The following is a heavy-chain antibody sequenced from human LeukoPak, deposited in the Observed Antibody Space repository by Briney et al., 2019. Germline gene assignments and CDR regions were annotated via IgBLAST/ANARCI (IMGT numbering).Heavy chain of an antibody. Sequence: PSETLSLTCAVSGGSISSSNWWSWVRQPPGKGLEWIGEIYHSGSTNYNPSLKSRVTISVDKSKNQFSLKLSSVTAADTAVYYCARHFGFGESSYYYMDVWGIGTTVTVSS. V-gene: IGHV4-4*02. CDR3: ARHFGFGESSYYYMDV. J-gene: IGHJ6*03. CDR2: IYHSGST. CDR1: GGSISSSNW. D-gene: IGHD3-10*01.